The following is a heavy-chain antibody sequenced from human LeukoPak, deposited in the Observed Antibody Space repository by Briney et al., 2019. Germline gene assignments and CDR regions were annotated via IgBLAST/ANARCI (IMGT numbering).Heavy chain of an antibody. Sequence: PSETLSLTCAVSGGSISSSSYYWGWIRQPPGKGLEWIGSIYYSGSTYHNASLKSQVTISVDTSKNQYPLKLSSVTAADTAVYYCARDKAVAGRRQGAFDIWGQGTRVTVSS. J-gene: IGHJ3*02. D-gene: IGHD6-19*01. CDR1: GGSISSSSYY. V-gene: IGHV4-39*06. CDR3: ARDKAVAGRRQGAFDI. CDR2: IYYSGST.